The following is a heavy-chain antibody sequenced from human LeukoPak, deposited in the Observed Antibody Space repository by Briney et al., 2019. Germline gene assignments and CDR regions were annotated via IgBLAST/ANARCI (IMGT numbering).Heavy chain of an antibody. CDR1: GFTVSSNY. D-gene: IGHD3-16*01. CDR2: ISPSGGIT. J-gene: IGHJ1*01. Sequence: GGSLRLSCAASGFTVSSNYMSWVRQAPGKGLEWVSGISPSGGITYYTDSVKGRFTISRDNPKNTVSLQMNSLRGDDTAVYYCAKDDAWGRYKDWGQGTLVTVSS. V-gene: IGHV3-23*01. CDR3: AKDDAWGRYKD.